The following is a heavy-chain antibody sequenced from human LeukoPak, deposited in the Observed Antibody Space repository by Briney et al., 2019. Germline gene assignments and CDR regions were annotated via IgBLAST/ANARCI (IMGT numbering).Heavy chain of an antibody. J-gene: IGHJ4*02. CDR3: ARDVEGAAIGHFFDC. CDR1: GGSLSSYY. D-gene: IGHD5-12*01. Sequence: ASETLSLTCSVSGGSLSSYYWSWIRQPPGKGLEWIGYIYYSGSPYYNPSLESRLTISVDTSQNQFSLNLSSVTAADTAVYYCARDVEGAAIGHFFDCWGQGILVTVSS. V-gene: IGHV4-59*01. CDR2: IYYSGSP.